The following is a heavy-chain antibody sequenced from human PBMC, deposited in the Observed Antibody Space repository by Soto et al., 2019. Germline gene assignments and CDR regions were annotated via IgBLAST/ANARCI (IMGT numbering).Heavy chain of an antibody. CDR2: IIPILGIA. CDR3: ASKSIAVAGTVYYYYGMDV. D-gene: IGHD6-19*01. J-gene: IGHJ6*02. V-gene: IGHV1-69*02. Sequence: QVQLVQSGAEVKKPGSSVKVSCKASGGTFSSYTISWVRQAPGQGLEWMGRIIPILGIANYAQKFQGRVTITAETSTSTDYMELSSLRSEDTAVYYCASKSIAVAGTVYYYYGMDVWGQGTTVTVSS. CDR1: GGTFSSYT.